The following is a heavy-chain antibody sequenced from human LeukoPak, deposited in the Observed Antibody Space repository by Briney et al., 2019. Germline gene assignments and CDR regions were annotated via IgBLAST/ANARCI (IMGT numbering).Heavy chain of an antibody. V-gene: IGHV3-33*01. J-gene: IGHJ4*02. Sequence: PGGSLRLSCVVSGITFSKSGMHLVRQAPGKGLEWLAFIWSGGTNQYYADSVKGRFTISRDNSKNMVYLQVSSLRVEDTAVYYCARDAGKTRLDYWGQGTLVTVSS. D-gene: IGHD3-10*01. CDR2: IWSGGTNQ. CDR1: GITFSKSG. CDR3: ARDAGKTRLDY.